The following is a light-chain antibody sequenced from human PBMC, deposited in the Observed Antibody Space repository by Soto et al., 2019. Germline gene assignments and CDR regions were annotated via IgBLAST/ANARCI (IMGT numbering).Light chain of an antibody. CDR1: SSDVGGYNY. CDR3: SSYTSIGTLV. Sequence: QSVLTQPAFVSGSPGQSITISCTGTSSDVGGYNYVSWYQQHPGKAPKLMIYDVSNRPSGVSNRFSGSKSGNTASLTISGLEAEDEADYYCSSYTSIGTLVFGGGTKVTVL. CDR2: DVS. V-gene: IGLV2-14*01. J-gene: IGLJ2*01.